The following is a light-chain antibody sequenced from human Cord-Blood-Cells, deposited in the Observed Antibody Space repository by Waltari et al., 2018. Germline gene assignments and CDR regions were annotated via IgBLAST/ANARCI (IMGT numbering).Light chain of an antibody. CDR2: QGS. V-gene: IGLV2-23*01. CDR1: SSDVGSYNL. J-gene: IGLJ2*01. Sequence: QSALTQPASVSGSPGQSITISCTGTSSDVGSYNLVSWYQQHPGKAPKLMIYQGSKRPEGVSKRVSGSKSGNTASLTISGLQAEDEADYYCCSYAGSSTLVFGGGTKLTVL. CDR3: CSYAGSSTLV.